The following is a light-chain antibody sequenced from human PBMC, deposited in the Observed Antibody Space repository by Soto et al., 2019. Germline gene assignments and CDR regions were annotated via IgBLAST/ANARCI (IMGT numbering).Light chain of an antibody. CDR2: GAS. V-gene: IGKV3-20*01. J-gene: IGKJ1*01. CDR3: QQYGSSPRT. CDR1: QSVSSSY. Sequence: EIVLTQSPGTLSLSPGERTTLSCRASQSVSSSYLAWYQQKPGQAPRLLTYGASSRATGTPDRFSGSGSGTDFTLTISRLEPEDFAVYYCQQYGSSPRTFGQGTKV.